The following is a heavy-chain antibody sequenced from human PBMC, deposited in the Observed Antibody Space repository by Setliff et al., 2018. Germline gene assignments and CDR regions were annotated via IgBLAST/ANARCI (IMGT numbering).Heavy chain of an antibody. V-gene: IGHV4-59*02. Sequence: SETLSLTCTVSGAPVRSHYWSWIRQPPGKGLEWIGFIFYSGDTKSNPSLKSRVTMSVDTSKNQFSLKLSSVTAADTAVYYCARDRTYYGSGTYTRWFDYWGQGTLVTVSS. CDR3: ARDRTYYGSGTYTRWFDY. J-gene: IGHJ4*02. D-gene: IGHD3-10*01. CDR1: GAPVRSHY. CDR2: IFYSGDT.